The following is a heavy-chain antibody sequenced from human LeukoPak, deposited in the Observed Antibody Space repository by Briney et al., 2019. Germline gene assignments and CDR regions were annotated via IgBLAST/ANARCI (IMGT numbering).Heavy chain of an antibody. CDR2: IYSSGNT. CDR1: GGSISSHY. J-gene: IGHJ3*02. CDR3: ARDSGNLRTLDAFDI. D-gene: IGHD4-23*01. Sequence: PSETLSLTCTVSGGSISSHYWSWIRQPPGKGLEWIGYIYSSGNTNYSPSLKSRVSISVDTSKNQFSLKLSFITTADTAVYYCARDSGNLRTLDAFDIWGQGTMVTVSS. V-gene: IGHV4-59*11.